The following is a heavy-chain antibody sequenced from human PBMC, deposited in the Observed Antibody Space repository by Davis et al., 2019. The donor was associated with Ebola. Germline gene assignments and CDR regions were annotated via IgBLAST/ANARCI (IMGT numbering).Heavy chain of an antibody. V-gene: IGHV1-3*01. J-gene: IGHJ6*02. CDR1: GYTFTSYA. CDR3: ARGGGPYYYDSSGYYRPHYYYGMDV. Sequence: ASVKVSCKASGYTFTSYAMHWVRQAPGQRLEWMGWINAGNGNTKYSQKFQGRVTITRDTSASTAYMELSSLRSEDTAVYYCARGGGPYYYDSSGYYRPHYYYGMDVWGQGTTVTVSS. CDR2: INAGNGNT. D-gene: IGHD3-22*01.